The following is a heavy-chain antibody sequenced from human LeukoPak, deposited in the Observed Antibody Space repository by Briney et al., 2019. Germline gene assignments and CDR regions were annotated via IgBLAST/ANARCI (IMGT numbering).Heavy chain of an antibody. CDR1: GGSISSYY. CDR2: IYYSGST. Sequence: PSETLSLTCTVSGGSISSYYWSWIRQPPGKGLEWIGYIYYSGSTNYNPSLKSRVTISVDTSKNQFSLKLSSVAAADTAVYYCARTGDCSGGSCYGNWFDPWGQGTLVTVSS. D-gene: IGHD2-15*01. V-gene: IGHV4-59*01. J-gene: IGHJ5*02. CDR3: ARTGDCSGGSCYGNWFDP.